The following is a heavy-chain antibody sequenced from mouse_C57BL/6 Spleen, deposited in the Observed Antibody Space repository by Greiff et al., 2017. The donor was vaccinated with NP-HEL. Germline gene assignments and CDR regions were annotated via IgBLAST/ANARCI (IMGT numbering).Heavy chain of an antibody. CDR3: ARSGGDAMDY. V-gene: IGHV1-55*01. Sequence: VKLMESGAELVKPGASVKMSCKASGYTFTSYWITWVKQRPGQGLEWIGDIYPGSGSTNYNEKFKSKATLTVDTSSSTAYMQLSSLTSEDSAVYYCARSGGDAMDYWGQGTSVTVSS. CDR1: GYTFTSYW. D-gene: IGHD3-1*01. CDR2: IYPGSGST. J-gene: IGHJ4*01.